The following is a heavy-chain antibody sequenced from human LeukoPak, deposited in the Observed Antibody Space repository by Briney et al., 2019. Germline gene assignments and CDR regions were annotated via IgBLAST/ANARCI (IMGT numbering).Heavy chain of an antibody. V-gene: IGHV3-30*18. CDR1: GFTISGYG. Sequence: PGGSLRLSCAASGFTISGYGMHWVRQAPGKGLEWVAIISYDASNKHYADSVKGRFTISRDNSKNTLYLQMNSLRAEDRAVYYCAKDQGYGYVAIWIDYWGQGTLVTVSS. CDR2: ISYDASNK. J-gene: IGHJ4*02. D-gene: IGHD5-18*01. CDR3: AKDQGYGYVAIWIDY.